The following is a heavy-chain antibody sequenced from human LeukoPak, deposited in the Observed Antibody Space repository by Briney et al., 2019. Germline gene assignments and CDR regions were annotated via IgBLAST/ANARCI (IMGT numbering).Heavy chain of an antibody. CDR2: INPSGGST. CDR1: GYTFTSYY. Sequence: GASVKVSCKASGYTFTSYYMHWVRQAPGQGLEWMGIINPSGGSTSYAQKLQGRVTMTTDTSTSTAYMELRSLRSDDTAVYYCARDLRAYGSGSSYWGQGTLVTVSS. J-gene: IGHJ4*02. CDR3: ARDLRAYGSGSSY. V-gene: IGHV1-46*01. D-gene: IGHD3-10*01.